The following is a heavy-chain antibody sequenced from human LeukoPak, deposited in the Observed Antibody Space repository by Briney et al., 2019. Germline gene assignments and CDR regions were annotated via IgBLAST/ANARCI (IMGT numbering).Heavy chain of an antibody. CDR2: IIPIFGTA. CDR3: AREAYGDYAWFDP. D-gene: IGHD4-17*01. V-gene: IGHV1-69*05. CDR1: GYTFTGYY. J-gene: IGHJ5*02. Sequence: GASVKVSCKASGYTFTGYYMHWVRQAPGQGLEWMGGIIPIFGTANYAQKFQGRVTITTDESTSTAYMELSSLRSEDTAVYYCAREAYGDYAWFDPWGQGTLVTVSS.